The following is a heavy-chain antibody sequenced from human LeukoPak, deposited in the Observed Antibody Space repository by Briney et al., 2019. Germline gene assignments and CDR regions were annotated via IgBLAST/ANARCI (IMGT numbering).Heavy chain of an antibody. CDR1: GDLIIGAPYY. J-gene: IGHJ5*01. CDR2: SYYSGNT. CDR3: ARVVGSTSWFDS. D-gene: IGHD2-2*01. V-gene: IGHV4-31*03. Sequence: SQTLSLTCTVSGDLIIGAPYYLSWVRQHPGKGLEWIAYSYYSGNTYYNPSLKSRIGLSVDTSKNQFSLNLTSVTAADTAVYFCARVVGSTSWFDSWGQGTRVTVSS.